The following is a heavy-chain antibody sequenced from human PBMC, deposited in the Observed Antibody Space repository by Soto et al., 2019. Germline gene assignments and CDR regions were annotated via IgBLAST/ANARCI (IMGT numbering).Heavy chain of an antibody. CDR1: GGSISSGDYY. Sequence: PSETLSLTCTVSGGSISSGDYYWSWIRQPPGKGLEWIGYIYYSGSTYYNPSLKSRVTISVDTSKNQFSLKLSSVTAADTAVYYCERNLYRRRWNYYGMDVWGQGTTVTVSS. D-gene: IGHD6-13*01. CDR3: ERNLYRRRWNYYGMDV. CDR2: IYYSGST. V-gene: IGHV4-30-4*01. J-gene: IGHJ6*02.